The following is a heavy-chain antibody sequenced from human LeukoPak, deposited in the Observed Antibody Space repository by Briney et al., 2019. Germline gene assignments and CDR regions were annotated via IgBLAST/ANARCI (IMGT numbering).Heavy chain of an antibody. Sequence: GSLRLSCAASGFTVSSNYMSWVRQPPGKGPEWIASIYYSGSTHYNPSLKSRVTISIDTSTNQFSLNLTSVTAADTAVYYCARGAPPQNWGQGALVTVSS. V-gene: IGHV4-39*07. CDR2: IYYSGST. CDR3: ARGAPPQN. J-gene: IGHJ4*02. CDR1: GFTVSSNY.